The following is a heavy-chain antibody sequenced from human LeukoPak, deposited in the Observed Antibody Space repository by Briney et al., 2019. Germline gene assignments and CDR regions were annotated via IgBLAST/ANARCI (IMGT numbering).Heavy chain of an antibody. CDR3: ETSSRSDNWFDP. Sequence: GGSLRLSCAASGFTFSSSGMHWVRQAPGKGLQWAAVISYDGSNKYYTNSVKGRFTISRDNSKNTLYLQMNSLRAEDTAVYYCETSSRSDNWFDPWGQGTLVTVSS. CDR2: ISYDGSNK. J-gene: IGHJ5*02. V-gene: IGHV3-30*03. CDR1: GFTFSSSG. D-gene: IGHD3-16*02.